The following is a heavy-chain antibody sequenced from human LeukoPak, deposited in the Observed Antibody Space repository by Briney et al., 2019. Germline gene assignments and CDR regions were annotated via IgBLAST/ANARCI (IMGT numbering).Heavy chain of an antibody. V-gene: IGHV4-38-2*02. CDR2: MYHSGTT. D-gene: IGHD3-22*01. CDR3: ARANYYDSSGYSRGAFDI. CDR1: GYSISSGFY. Sequence: TSETLSLTCTVSGYSISSGFYWGWIRQPPGKGLEWIGSMYHSGTTYYNASLKSRVTISVDTSKKQFSLKLNSVTAADTAVYYCARANYYDSSGYSRGAFDIWGQGTMVTVSS. J-gene: IGHJ3*02.